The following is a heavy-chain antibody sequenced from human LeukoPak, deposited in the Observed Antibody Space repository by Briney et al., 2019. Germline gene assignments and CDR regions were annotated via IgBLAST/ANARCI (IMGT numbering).Heavy chain of an antibody. CDR2: IYYSGST. CDR3: ARVFIGYGAHLDY. CDR1: GGSISSSSYY. V-gene: IGHV4-39*07. D-gene: IGHD4-17*01. J-gene: IGHJ4*02. Sequence: SETLSLTCTVSGGSISSSSYYWGWIRQPPGKGLEGIGSIYYSGSTYYNPSLKSRATISVDTSKNQFSLKLSSVTAADTAVYYCARVFIGYGAHLDYWGQGTLVTVSS.